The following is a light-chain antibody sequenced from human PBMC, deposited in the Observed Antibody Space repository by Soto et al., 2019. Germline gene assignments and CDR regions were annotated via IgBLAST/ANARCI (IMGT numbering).Light chain of an antibody. V-gene: IGLV1-44*01. CDR3: SAWDASLNGYV. CDR1: SSNIGSKT. J-gene: IGLJ1*01. CDR2: SNY. Sequence: QSVLTQPPSASGTPGQRLTISCSGSSSNIGSKTVNWYQQLPGTAPKLLIYSNYQRPSGVPGRFSGSKSGTSASLAISGLQSEDEADYYCSAWDASLNGYVFGTGTKVTVL.